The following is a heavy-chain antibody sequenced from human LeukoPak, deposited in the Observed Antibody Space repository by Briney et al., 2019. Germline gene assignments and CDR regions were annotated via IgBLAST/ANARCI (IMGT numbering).Heavy chain of an antibody. CDR3: ARDYCGGDYYPFDY. V-gene: IGHV3-20*03. J-gene: IGHJ4*02. Sequence: GYADSVKGRFTISRDNAKKSVYLEMNSLRDEDTALYYCARDYCGGDYYPFDYWGQGTLVTVSS. D-gene: IGHD2-21*02.